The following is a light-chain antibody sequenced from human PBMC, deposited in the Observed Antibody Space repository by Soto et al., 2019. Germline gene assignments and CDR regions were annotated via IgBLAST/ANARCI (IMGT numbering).Light chain of an antibody. V-gene: IGKV3-20*01. CDR2: GAS. CDR3: HQYCISPFT. J-gene: IGKJ3*01. Sequence: EIVLTQSPGTLSLSPGDRATLSCRASQSLSSTYLAWYQQKPGQAPRLFIYGASSRPTSIPDRFSGSGSGTDFALPLTGLEPEDVAVYYYHQYCISPFTFGPGTKVDIK. CDR1: QSLSSTY.